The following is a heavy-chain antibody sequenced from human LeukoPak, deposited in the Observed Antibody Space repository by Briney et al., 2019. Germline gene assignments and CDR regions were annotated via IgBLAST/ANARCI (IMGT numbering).Heavy chain of an antibody. CDR1: GFTFNTCA. J-gene: IGHJ4*02. V-gene: IGHV3-23*01. CDR2: ISESGSGT. D-gene: IGHD3-3*01. CDR3: AKGVFGVNRAFDY. Sequence: GGSLRLSCEASGFTFNTCATSWVRQAPGKGLEWVSAISESGSGTYYADSVKGRFTISRDNSKNTPYLQMNSLRVDDTALYYCAKGVFGVNRAFDYWGQGTLVTVSS.